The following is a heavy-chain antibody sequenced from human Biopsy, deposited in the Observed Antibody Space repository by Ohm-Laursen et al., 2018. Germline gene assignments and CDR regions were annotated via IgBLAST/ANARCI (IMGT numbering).Heavy chain of an antibody. CDR2: IYYTGST. V-gene: IGHV4-59*01. J-gene: IGHJ4*02. Sequence: SDTLSLTCTVSRDSTSNYYWTWIRQSPGKGLEWIGYIYYTGSTNYNPSVKSRVTISVDTSKNQFSLKLNSVTVADTAVYFCARDSRGGHLNTTLITGKNLNSWGQGILVTVSS. D-gene: IGHD3-16*01. CDR3: ARDSRGGHLNTTLITGKNLNS. CDR1: RDSTSNYY.